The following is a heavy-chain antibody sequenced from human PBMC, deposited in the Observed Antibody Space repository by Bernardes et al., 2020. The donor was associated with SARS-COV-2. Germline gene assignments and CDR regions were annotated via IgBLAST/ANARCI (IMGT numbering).Heavy chain of an antibody. CDR2: ISWNSGSI. CDR1: GFTFGDYA. D-gene: IGHD3-9*01. J-gene: IGHJ6*02. V-gene: IGHV3-9*01. Sequence: GGSLRLSCAASGFTFGDYAMHWVRQAPGKGLEWVSGISWNSGSIGYADSVKGRFTISRDNAKNSLYLQMNSLRAEDTALYYCAKDIPDYDILTGYGPRGGMDVWGQGTTVTVSS. CDR3: AKDIPDYDILTGYGPRGGMDV.